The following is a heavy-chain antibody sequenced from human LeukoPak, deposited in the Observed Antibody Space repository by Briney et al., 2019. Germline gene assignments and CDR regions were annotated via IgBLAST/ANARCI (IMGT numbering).Heavy chain of an antibody. D-gene: IGHD4-17*01. V-gene: IGHV1-46*01. CDR1: GYSFTSHY. Sequence: ASVKVSCKASGYSFTSHYMHWVRQAPGQRLEWLGLINPSGSSTIYAQKFQGRVTMTRDMSTTTDYMELSSLRSEDTAVYYCARDLSTVTLNWFDPCGQGNLVTVSS. CDR3: ARDLSTVTLNWFDP. J-gene: IGHJ5*02. CDR2: INPSGSST.